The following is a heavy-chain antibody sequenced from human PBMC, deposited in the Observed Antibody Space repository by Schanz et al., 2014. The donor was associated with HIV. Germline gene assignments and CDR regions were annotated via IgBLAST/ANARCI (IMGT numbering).Heavy chain of an antibody. Sequence: EVQLLESGGGLVQPGGSLRLSCAASGFNFNNYAMTWVRQAPGKGLEWVSSISESDGRSYYADSVNGRFTISRDNSKNTLYLQMNNLRAEDTAVYGCARQGLRFSFWLDYWGQGTPVTVS. CDR3: ARQGLRFSFWLDY. D-gene: IGHD4-17*01. CDR1: GFNFNNYA. V-gene: IGHV3-23*01. CDR2: ISESDGRS. J-gene: IGHJ4*02.